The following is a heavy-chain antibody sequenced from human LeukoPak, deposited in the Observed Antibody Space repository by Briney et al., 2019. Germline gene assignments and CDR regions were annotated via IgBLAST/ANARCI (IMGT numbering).Heavy chain of an antibody. CDR1: GGSIISHY. CDR3: ARSRHSEYHYDAGGYPLNWFDS. V-gene: IGHV4-4*07. CDR2: IYSSGST. D-gene: IGHD3-22*01. Sequence: PSETLSLTCSVSGGSIISHYWTWIRQPAGKGLEWIGRIYSSGSTNYSPSLKSRVTMSVDTSKNQFSLKLTSVTAADTAVYYCARSRHSEYHYDAGGYPLNWFDSWGRGTQVTVSA. J-gene: IGHJ5*01.